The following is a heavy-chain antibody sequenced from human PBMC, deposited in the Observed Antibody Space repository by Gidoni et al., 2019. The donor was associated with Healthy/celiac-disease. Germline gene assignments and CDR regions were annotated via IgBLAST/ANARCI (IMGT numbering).Heavy chain of an antibody. Sequence: QVQLVESGGGVVQPGGSLRLSCAASGFTFSSYAMHWVRQAPGKGLEWVAFIRYDGSNKYYADSVKGRFTISRDNSKNTLYLQMNSLRAEDTAVYYCAKVLGSSSSIYYYYYMDVWGKGTTVTVSS. CDR1: GFTFSSYA. CDR3: AKVLGSSSSIYYYYYMDV. V-gene: IGHV3-30*02. J-gene: IGHJ6*03. D-gene: IGHD6-6*01. CDR2: IRYDGSNK.